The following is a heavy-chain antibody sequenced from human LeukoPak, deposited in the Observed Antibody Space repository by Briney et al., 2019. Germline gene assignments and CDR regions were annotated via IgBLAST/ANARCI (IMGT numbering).Heavy chain of an antibody. J-gene: IGHJ4*02. Sequence: GGSLRLSCAASGFTFSSYGMHWVRQAPGKGLEWVAVISYDGSNKYYADSVKGRFTISRDNSKNTLYLQMNSLRAEDTAVYYCAILAVAGIGFDYWGQGTLATVSS. CDR2: ISYDGSNK. D-gene: IGHD6-19*01. CDR3: AILAVAGIGFDY. V-gene: IGHV3-30*03. CDR1: GFTFSSYG.